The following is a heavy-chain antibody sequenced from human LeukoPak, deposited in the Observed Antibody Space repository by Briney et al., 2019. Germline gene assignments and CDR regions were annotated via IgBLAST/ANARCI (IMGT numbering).Heavy chain of an antibody. Sequence: GGSLRLSCAASGFTFSSYGMHWVRQAPGKGLEWVAVISYDRSNKYYADSVKGRFTISRDNSKNTLYLQMNSLRAEDTAVYYCAKVLLRLGELSPFDYWGQGTLVTVSS. CDR3: AKVLLRLGELSPFDY. D-gene: IGHD3-16*02. J-gene: IGHJ4*02. CDR2: ISYDRSNK. V-gene: IGHV3-30*18. CDR1: GFTFSSYG.